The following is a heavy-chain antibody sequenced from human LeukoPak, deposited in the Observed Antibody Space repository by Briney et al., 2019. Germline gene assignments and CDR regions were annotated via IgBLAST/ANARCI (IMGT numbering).Heavy chain of an antibody. Sequence: PSETLSPTCTVSGGSISSYYWSWIRQPPGKGLEWIGYIYYSGSTNYNPSLKSRVTISVDTSKNQFSLKLSSVTAADTAVYYCARGRAARPFDYWGQGTLVTVSS. V-gene: IGHV4-59*01. D-gene: IGHD6-6*01. J-gene: IGHJ4*02. CDR3: ARGRAARPFDY. CDR1: GGSISSYY. CDR2: IYYSGST.